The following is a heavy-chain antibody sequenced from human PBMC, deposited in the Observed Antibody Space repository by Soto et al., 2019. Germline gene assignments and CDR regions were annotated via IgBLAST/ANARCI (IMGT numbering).Heavy chain of an antibody. J-gene: IGHJ4*02. CDR3: ARVYSSGWYAKPKYYFDY. V-gene: IGHV6-1*01. CDR2: TYYRSKWYN. D-gene: IGHD6-19*01. CDR1: GDSVSSNSAA. Sequence: PSQTLSLTCAISGDSVSSNSAAWNWIRQSPSRGLEWLGRTYYRSKWYNDYAVSVKSRITINPDTSKNQFSLQLNSVTPEDTAVYYCARVYSSGWYAKPKYYFDYWGQGTLVTVSS.